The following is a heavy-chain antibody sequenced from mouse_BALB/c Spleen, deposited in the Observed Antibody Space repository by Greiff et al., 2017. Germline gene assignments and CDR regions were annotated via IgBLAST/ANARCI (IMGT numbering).Heavy chain of an antibody. CDR3: ARGITTE. CDR1: GFTFSSFG. V-gene: IGHV5-17*02. CDR2: ISSGSSTI. Sequence: EVHLVESGGGLVQPGGSRKLSCAASGFTFSSFGMHWVRQAPEKGLEWVAYISSGSSTIYYADTVKGRFTISRDKPKNTLFLQMTSLRSEDTAMYYCARGITTEWGQGTNHTV. J-gene: IGHJ2*01. D-gene: IGHD1-1*01.